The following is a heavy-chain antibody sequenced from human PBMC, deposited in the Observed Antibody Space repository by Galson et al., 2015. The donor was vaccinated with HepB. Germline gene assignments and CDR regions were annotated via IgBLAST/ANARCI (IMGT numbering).Heavy chain of an antibody. V-gene: IGHV1-46*03. Sequence: SVKVSCKASGYTFTSYYMHWVRQAPGQGLEWMGIINPSGGSTSYAQKFQGRVTMTRDTSTSTVYMELSSLRSEDTAVYYCARDGRYYYDSSGYYYASYYFDYWGQGTLVTVSS. CDR3: ARDGRYYYDSSGYYYASYYFDY. CDR1: GYTFTSYY. CDR2: INPSGGST. D-gene: IGHD3-22*01. J-gene: IGHJ4*02.